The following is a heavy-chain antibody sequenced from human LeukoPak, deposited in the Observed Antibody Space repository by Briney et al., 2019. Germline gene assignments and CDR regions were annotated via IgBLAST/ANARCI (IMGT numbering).Heavy chain of an antibody. D-gene: IGHD2-8*02. CDR1: GFTFTNAW. Sequence: GGSLRLSCAASGFTFTNAWMSWVGQAPGKGLEWVSSIFPSGGEIHYADSVRGRFTISRDNSKSTLSLQMNSLRAEDTAIYYCATYRQVLLPFESWGQGTLVTVSS. CDR2: IFPSGGEI. V-gene: IGHV3-23*01. CDR3: ATYRQVLLPFES. J-gene: IGHJ4*02.